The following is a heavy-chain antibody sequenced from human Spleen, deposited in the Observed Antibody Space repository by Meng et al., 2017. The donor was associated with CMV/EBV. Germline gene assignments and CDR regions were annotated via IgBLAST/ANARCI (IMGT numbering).Heavy chain of an antibody. CDR2: ISSDGSNR. CDR3: ARDSDNYSSSSYFDY. D-gene: IGHD6-6*01. J-gene: IGHJ4*02. V-gene: IGHV3-30-3*01. CDR1: GFTFSGSA. Sequence: GGSLRLSCAASGFTFSGSAMHWVRQASGKGLEWVSFISSDGSNRYYTDSVKGRFTISRDNSNNTLFLQMSSLRAEDMAVYYCARDSDNYSSSSYFDYWGQGTLVTVSS.